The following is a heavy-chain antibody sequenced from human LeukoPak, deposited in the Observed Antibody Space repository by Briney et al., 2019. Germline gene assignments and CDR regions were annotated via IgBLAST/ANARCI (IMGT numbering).Heavy chain of an antibody. V-gene: IGHV4-61*05. CDR3: ARVSPFLDSDGYKVYGMDV. D-gene: IGHD5-24*01. CDR2: XXXTGGT. Sequence: SETLSLTCTVSGGSISSSSYYWGWIRQPPGKXXXXXXXXXXTGGTNYNPSLKSRVTISEDTSKNQFSLRLMSVTAADTAVYYCARVSPFLDSDGYKVYGMDVWGQGTTVTVSS. CDR1: GGSISSSSYY. J-gene: IGHJ6*02.